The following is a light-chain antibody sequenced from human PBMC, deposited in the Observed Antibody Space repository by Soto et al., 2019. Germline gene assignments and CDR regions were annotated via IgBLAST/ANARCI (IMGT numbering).Light chain of an antibody. Sequence: TQSLSSLSASVGDRLTITCRARHSINDWLAWYQEKPGKAPKLLIYDASSLESGVPSRFSGSGSGTQFSLIISGMQPEDFATYYCQQYHGFWFGQGTKVDIK. CDR2: DAS. CDR3: QQYHGFW. J-gene: IGKJ1*01. CDR1: HSINDW. V-gene: IGKV1-5*01.